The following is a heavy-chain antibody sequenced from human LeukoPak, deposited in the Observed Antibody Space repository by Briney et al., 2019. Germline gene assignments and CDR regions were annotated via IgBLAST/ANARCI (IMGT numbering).Heavy chain of an antibody. J-gene: IGHJ4*02. V-gene: IGHV3-23*01. CDR2: ISGSGGST. CDR3: AKGPAMIVVVTLDY. CDR1: GFTFSSYA. Sequence: PGGSLRLSCAASGFTFSSYAVSWVRQAPGKGLEWVSAISGSGGSTYYADSVKGRFTISRDNSKNTLYLQMNSLRAEDTAVYYCAKGPAMIVVVTLDYWGQGTLVTVSS. D-gene: IGHD3-22*01.